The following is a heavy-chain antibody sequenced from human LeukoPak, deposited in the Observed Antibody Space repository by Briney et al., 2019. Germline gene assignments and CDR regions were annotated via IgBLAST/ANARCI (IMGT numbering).Heavy chain of an antibody. D-gene: IGHD2-2*01. CDR1: GGSISSYY. J-gene: IGHJ5*02. CDR3: ARAPPIVVVPAATWGWFDP. Sequence: SETLSLTCTVSGGSISSYYWSWIRQPPGKGLEWIGYIHTSGSTNYNPSLKSRVTISVDTSKNQFSLKLSSVTAADTAVYYCARAPPIVVVPAATWGWFDPWGQGTLVTVSS. CDR2: IHTSGST. V-gene: IGHV4-4*09.